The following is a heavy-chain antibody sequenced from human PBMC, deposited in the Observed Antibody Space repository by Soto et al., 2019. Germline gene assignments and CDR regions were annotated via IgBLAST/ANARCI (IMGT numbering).Heavy chain of an antibody. CDR3: AKQESDWNDHFDY. CDR1: GESITSDKW. Sequence: SETLSLTWAVSGESITSDKWLSWIRQTPGKGLQWIGEIYHSGSSKYNPSLKSRVIISVDKSKNQFSLKVSSATAADTAVYYCAKQESDWNDHFDYWGQGTLVTVSS. J-gene: IGHJ4*02. D-gene: IGHD1-1*01. CDR2: IYHSGSS. V-gene: IGHV4-4*02.